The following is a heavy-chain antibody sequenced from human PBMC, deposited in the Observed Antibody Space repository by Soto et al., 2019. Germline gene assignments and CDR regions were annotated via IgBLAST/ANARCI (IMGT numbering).Heavy chain of an antibody. CDR1: GFTFRNYG. CDR2: IWHDGSFK. CDR3: ARGEEEGNYFDN. Sequence: QVHLVESGGGVVQPGRSLRLSCAASGFTFRNYGMHWVRQAPGKGLEWVDSIWHDGSFKYEADSVKGRFTISRDNSKNTLSLQMNSLRADDTAAYYCARGEEEGNYFDNWGLGTLVTVSS. V-gene: IGHV3-33*01. J-gene: IGHJ4*02.